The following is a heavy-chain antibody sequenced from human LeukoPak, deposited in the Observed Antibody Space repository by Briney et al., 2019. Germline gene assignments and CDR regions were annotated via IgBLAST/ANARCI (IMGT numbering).Heavy chain of an antibody. J-gene: IGHJ6*03. D-gene: IGHD6-13*01. V-gene: IGHV4-59*01. CDR1: GGSISSYY. CDR3: ARYPSSSWYGAYYYYMDV. Sequence: SETLSLTCTVSGGSISSYYWSWIRQPPGKGLEWIGYIYYSGSTNYNPSLKSRVTISVDTSKNQFSLKLSSVTAADTAVYYCARYPSSSWYGAYYYYMDVWGKGTTVTVSS. CDR2: IYYSGST.